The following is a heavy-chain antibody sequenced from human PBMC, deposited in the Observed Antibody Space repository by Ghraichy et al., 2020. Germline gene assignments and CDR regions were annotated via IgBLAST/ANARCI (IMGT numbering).Heavy chain of an antibody. D-gene: IGHD2-15*01. J-gene: IGHJ4*02. CDR3: ASITEGYCSGGSCYDYRDY. Sequence: GGSLRLSCAASGFTFSSYSMNWVRQAPGKGLEWVSSISSSSSYIYYADSVKGRFTISRDNAKNSLYLQMNSLRAEDTAVYYCASITEGYCSGGSCYDYRDYWGQGTLVTVSS. V-gene: IGHV3-21*01. CDR2: ISSSSSYI. CDR1: GFTFSSYS.